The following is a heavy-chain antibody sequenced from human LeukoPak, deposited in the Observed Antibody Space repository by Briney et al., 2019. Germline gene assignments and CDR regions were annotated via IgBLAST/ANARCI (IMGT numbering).Heavy chain of an antibody. Sequence: PSETLSLTCTVSGGSISNDGYYWSWIRQPPGKGLEWIGYIYYDGKAYHNPSLKSHITISVDTSKNQFSLKLNSVTAADTAVYYCARFGSGQPRRWFDPWGQGTLVTVSS. J-gene: IGHJ5*02. V-gene: IGHV4-30-4*01. D-gene: IGHD3-10*01. CDR2: IYYDGKA. CDR1: GGSISNDGYY. CDR3: ARFGSGQPRRWFDP.